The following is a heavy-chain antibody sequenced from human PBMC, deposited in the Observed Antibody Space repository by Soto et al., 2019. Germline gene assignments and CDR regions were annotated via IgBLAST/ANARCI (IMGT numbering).Heavy chain of an antibody. J-gene: IGHJ4*02. CDR2: ISGSGGST. CDR3: AKGLYWSGYENYFDY. CDR1: GFTFSSYA. Sequence: PGGSLRLSCAASGFTFSSYAMSWVRQAPGKGLEWVSAISGSGGSTYYADSVKGRFTISRDNSKNTLYLQMNSLRAEDTAVYYCAKGLYWSGYENYFDYWGQGTLVTVSS. V-gene: IGHV3-23*01. D-gene: IGHD3-3*01.